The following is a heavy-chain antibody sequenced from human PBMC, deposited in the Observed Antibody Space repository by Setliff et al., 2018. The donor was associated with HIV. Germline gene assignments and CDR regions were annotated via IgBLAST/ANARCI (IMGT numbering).Heavy chain of an antibody. V-gene: IGHV1-18*01. J-gene: IGHJ4*02. CDR1: GHSFTSYG. Sequence: ASVKVSCKASGHSFTSYGLNWVRQAPGQGLEWMAWISVYTEYTYYAPKFLGRVTMSTDTSTSTVDMELRGLGADDTAVYYCARTQYRTTWPGNYWGQGTLVTVSS. CDR3: ARTQYRTTWPGNY. CDR2: ISVYTEYT. D-gene: IGHD1-7*01.